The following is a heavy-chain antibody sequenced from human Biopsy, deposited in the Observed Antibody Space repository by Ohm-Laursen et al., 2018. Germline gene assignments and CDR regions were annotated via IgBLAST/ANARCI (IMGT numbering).Heavy chain of an antibody. J-gene: IGHJ2*01. CDR3: ARNRVDVVKVTTIGWNFDL. CDR1: GDTISTYY. D-gene: IGHD5-12*01. Sequence: SDTLSLTCTVSGDTISTYYWNWIRQTPGKGLEWIGYIHYTGHIRINPSLNSRATISVDTSKDQFSLKLSSPTAADTAIYYCARNRVDVVKVTTIGWNFDLWGRGTLVTVS. V-gene: IGHV4-59*08. CDR2: IHYTGHI.